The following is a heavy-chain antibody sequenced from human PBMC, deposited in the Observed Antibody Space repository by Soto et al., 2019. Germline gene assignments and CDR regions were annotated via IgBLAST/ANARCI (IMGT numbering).Heavy chain of an antibody. CDR1: GGSFSGYY. CDR3: ARVRVIAVAGPSIYYYGMDV. Sequence: NPSETLSLTCAVYGGSFSGYYWSWIRQPPGKGLEWIGEINHSGSTNYNPSLKSRVTISVDTSKNQFSLKLSSVTAADTAVYYCARVRVIAVAGPSIYYYGMDVWGQGTTVTVSS. D-gene: IGHD6-19*01. J-gene: IGHJ6*02. V-gene: IGHV4-34*01. CDR2: INHSGST.